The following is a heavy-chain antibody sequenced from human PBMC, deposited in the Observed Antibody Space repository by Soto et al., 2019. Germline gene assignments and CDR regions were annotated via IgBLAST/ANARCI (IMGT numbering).Heavy chain of an antibody. CDR1: GGSISSSSYY. J-gene: IGHJ5*02. CDR2: IYYSGST. Sequence: SETLSLTCTVSGGSISSSSYYWGWIRQPPGKGLEWIGSIYYSGSTYYNPSLKSRVTISVDTSKNQFSLKLSSVTAADTAVYYCARRTSYCGGDCYLNWFDPWGQGTLVTVSS. D-gene: IGHD2-21*02. CDR3: ARRTSYCGGDCYLNWFDP. V-gene: IGHV4-39*01.